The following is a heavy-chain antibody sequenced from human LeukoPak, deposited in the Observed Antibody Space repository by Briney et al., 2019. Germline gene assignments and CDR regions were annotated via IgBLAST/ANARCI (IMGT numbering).Heavy chain of an antibody. J-gene: IGHJ4*02. D-gene: IGHD6-19*01. V-gene: IGHV3-9*01. CDR1: GFTFDDYA. Sequence: PGGTLRLSCAASGFTFDDYAMHWVRQAPGKGLEWVSGISWNSGSIGYADSVKGRFTISRDNAKNSLYLQMNSLRAEDTALYYCAKGFSSSGWSGGLDYWGQGTLVTVSS. CDR2: ISWNSGSI. CDR3: AKGFSSSGWSGGLDY.